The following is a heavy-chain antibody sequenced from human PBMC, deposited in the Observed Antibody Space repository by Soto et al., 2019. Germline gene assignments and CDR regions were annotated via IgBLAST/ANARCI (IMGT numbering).Heavy chain of an antibody. D-gene: IGHD3-10*01. CDR1: GFTFSSYG. CDR2: IWYDGSNK. CDR3: ARARYYYGSGSYYYYYYGMDV. V-gene: IGHV3-33*01. Sequence: QVQLVESGGGVVQPGRSLRLSCAASGFTFSSYGMHWVRQAPGKGLEWVAAIWYDGSNKYYADSVKGRFTISRDNSKNTLYLQMNSLRAEDTAVYYCARARYYYGSGSYYYYYYGMDVWGQGTTVTVSS. J-gene: IGHJ6*02.